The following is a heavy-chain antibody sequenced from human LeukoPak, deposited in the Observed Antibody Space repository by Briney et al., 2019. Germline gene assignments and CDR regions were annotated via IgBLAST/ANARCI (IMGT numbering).Heavy chain of an antibody. CDR2: ISSSGSTI. J-gene: IGHJ3*02. CDR3: AREPYYYGSGSYRGDAFDI. D-gene: IGHD3-10*01. Sequence: PGGSLRPSCAASGFTFSDYYMSWIRQAPGKGLEWVSYISSSGSTIYYADSVKGRFTISRDNAKNSLYLQMNSLRAEDTAVYYCAREPYYYGSGSYRGDAFDIWGQGTMVTVSS. V-gene: IGHV3-11*01. CDR1: GFTFSDYY.